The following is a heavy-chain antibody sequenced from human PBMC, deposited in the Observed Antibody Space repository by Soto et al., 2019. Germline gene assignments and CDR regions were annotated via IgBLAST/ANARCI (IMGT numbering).Heavy chain of an antibody. Sequence: ASVKVSCKASGYTFTSYDINWVRQATGQGLEWMGWMNPNSGNTGYAQKFQGRVTMTRNTSISTAYMELSSLRSEDTAVYYCAIYGSGSYFRYYYYYMDVWGKGTTVTVSS. CDR1: GYTFTSYD. CDR2: MNPNSGNT. J-gene: IGHJ6*03. CDR3: AIYGSGSYFRYYYYYMDV. V-gene: IGHV1-8*01. D-gene: IGHD3-10*01.